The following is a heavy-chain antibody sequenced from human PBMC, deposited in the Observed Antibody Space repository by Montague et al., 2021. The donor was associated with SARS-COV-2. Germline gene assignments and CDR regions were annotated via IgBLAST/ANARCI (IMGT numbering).Heavy chain of an antibody. Sequence: SETLSLTCTVSGGSIGGTNYYWDWIRQSPGKGLEWIGNIFQSGGISYNPSLKSRVTISVDTSTTQFSLRLSSVTAADTADYFCARHPPHAPSGNFLVPGGFDIWGQGTMVTVSS. D-gene: IGHD3-10*01. V-gene: IGHV4-39*01. CDR2: IFQSGGI. CDR1: GGSIGGTNYY. J-gene: IGHJ3*02. CDR3: ARHPPHAPSGNFLVPGGFDI.